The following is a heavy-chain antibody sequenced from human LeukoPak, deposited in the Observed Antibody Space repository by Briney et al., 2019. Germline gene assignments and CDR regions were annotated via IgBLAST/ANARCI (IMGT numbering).Heavy chain of an antibody. V-gene: IGHV3-23*01. D-gene: IGHD6-13*01. CDR2: ISGSGGST. J-gene: IGHJ4*02. CDR3: ARVAEAAAFDY. CDR1: GFTFSSYA. Sequence: GGSLRLSCAASGFTFSSYAMSWVRQAPGKGLEWVSAISGSGGSTYYADSVKGRFTISRDNAKSSLYLQMNSLRADDTAVYYCARVAEAAAFDYWGQGTLVTVSS.